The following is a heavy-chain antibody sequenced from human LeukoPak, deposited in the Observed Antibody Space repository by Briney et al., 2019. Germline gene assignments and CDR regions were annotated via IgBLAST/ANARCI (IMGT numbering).Heavy chain of an antibody. D-gene: IGHD3-10*01. J-gene: IGHJ1*01. CDR2: IYSGGST. CDR3: ARAVRGVIITKGNFQH. CDR1: GFTVSSNY. V-gene: IGHV3-66*01. Sequence: PGGSLRLSCAASGFTVSSNYMSWVRQAPGKGLEWVSVIYSGGSTYYADSVKGRFTISRDNSKNTLYLQMNSLRAEDTAVYYCARAVRGVIITKGNFQHWGQDTLVTVSS.